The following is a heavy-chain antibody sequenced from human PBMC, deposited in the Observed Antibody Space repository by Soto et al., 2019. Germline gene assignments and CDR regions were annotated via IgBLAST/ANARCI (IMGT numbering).Heavy chain of an antibody. J-gene: IGHJ6*02. V-gene: IGHV4-4*07. CDR3: ARDGRSYYGSGSYQSMDV. CDR1: GGSISSYY. Sequence: LTCTVSGGSISSYYWSWIRQPAGKGLEWIGRIYTSGSTNYNPSLKSRVTMSVDTSKNQFSLKLSSVTAADTAVYYCARDGRSYYGSGSYQSMDVWGQGTTVTVSS. CDR2: IYTSGST. D-gene: IGHD3-10*01.